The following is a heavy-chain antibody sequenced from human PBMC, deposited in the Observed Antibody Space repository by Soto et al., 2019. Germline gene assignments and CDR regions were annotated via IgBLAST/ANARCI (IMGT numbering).Heavy chain of an antibody. V-gene: IGHV3-23*01. CDR1: GFTFSSYA. Sequence: GGSLRLSCAASGFTFSSYAMSWVRQAPGKGLEWVSAISGSGGSTYYADSVKGRFTISRDNSKNTLYLQMNSLRAEDTAVYYCAKDTHDSGDLTGSDYWGQGTLVTVSS. CDR2: ISGSGGST. J-gene: IGHJ4*02. D-gene: IGHD4-17*01. CDR3: AKDTHDSGDLTGSDY.